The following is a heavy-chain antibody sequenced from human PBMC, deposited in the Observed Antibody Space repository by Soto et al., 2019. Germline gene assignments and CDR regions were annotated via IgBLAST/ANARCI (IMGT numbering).Heavy chain of an antibody. J-gene: IGHJ6*02. V-gene: IGHV4-34*01. CDR1: GGSLSGYN. CDR2: INYTGGT. Sequence: QVQLQQWGAGLLKPSETLSLTCAVYGGSLSGYNWSWIRQAPGKGLEWIGEINYTGGTIYNPSLKSRVTMSVDTSKHQFSLKVSSVTAADTAVYYCARGGANTLLISPAPVTVAMDVWGQGTTVTVSS. CDR3: ARGGANTLLISPAPVTVAMDV. D-gene: IGHD2-2*01.